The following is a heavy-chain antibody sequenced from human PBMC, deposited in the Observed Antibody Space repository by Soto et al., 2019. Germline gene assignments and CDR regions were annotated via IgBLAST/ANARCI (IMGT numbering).Heavy chain of an antibody. CDR3: ASSPLIALAGEFDY. CDR1: GYTFTSYD. D-gene: IGHD6-19*01. CDR2: MNPNSGNT. J-gene: IGHJ4*02. Sequence: ASVKVSCKASGYTFTSYDINWVRQATGQRLEWMGWMNPNSGNTGYAQKFQGRVTMTRNTSISTAYMELSSLRSEDTAVYYCASSPLIALAGEFDYWGQGPLVTVSS. V-gene: IGHV1-8*01.